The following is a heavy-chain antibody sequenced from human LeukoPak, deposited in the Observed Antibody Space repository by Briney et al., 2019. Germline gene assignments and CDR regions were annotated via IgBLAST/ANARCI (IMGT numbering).Heavy chain of an antibody. CDR1: GFTFSSYG. CDR2: VSTSGGST. V-gene: IGHV3-23*01. D-gene: IGHD3-16*01. J-gene: IGHJ4*02. CDR3: AKDRPLGRPTQ. Sequence: GGTLRLSCAASGFTFSSYGMSWVRQAPGKGLEWVSTVSTSGGSTYYADSVKGRFTISRDNSKNTLYLQMNSLRAEDTAVYYCAKDRPLGRPTQWGQGTLVTVSS.